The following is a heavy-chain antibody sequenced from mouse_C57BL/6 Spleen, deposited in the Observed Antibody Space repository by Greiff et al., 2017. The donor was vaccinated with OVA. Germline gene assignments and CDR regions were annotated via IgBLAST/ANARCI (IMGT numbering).Heavy chain of an antibody. V-gene: IGHV1-69*01. CDR1: GYTFTSYW. CDR3: ARREESSGYLYYYAMDY. CDR2: IDPSDSYT. Sequence: QVQLQQSGAELVMPGASVKLSCKASGYTFTSYWMHWVKQRPGQGLEWIGEIDPSDSYTNYNQKFKGKSTLTVDKSSSTAYMQLSSLTSEDSAVYYCARREESSGYLYYYAMDYWGQGTSVTVSS. J-gene: IGHJ4*01. D-gene: IGHD3-2*02.